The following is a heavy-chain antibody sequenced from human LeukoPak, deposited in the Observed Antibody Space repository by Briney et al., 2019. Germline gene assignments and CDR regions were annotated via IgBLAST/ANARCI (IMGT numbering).Heavy chain of an antibody. J-gene: IGHJ5*02. CDR2: ISSSGTTT. V-gene: IGHV3-48*03. D-gene: IGHD2-21*01. CDR3: TRLAVATPGVDP. CDR1: GFPFSVFE. Sequence: PGGSLRLSCAASGFPFSVFEMYWVRQAPGKGLEWVSYISSSGTTTYYAGSVKGRFTISRDNAMSSLYLQMNSLRAEDTAVYYCTRLAVATPGVDPWGQGALVTVSS.